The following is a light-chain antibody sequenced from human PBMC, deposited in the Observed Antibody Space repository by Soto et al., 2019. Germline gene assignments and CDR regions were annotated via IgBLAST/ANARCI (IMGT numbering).Light chain of an antibody. CDR3: QRYNNWPLT. CDR2: DTS. J-gene: IGKJ4*01. Sequence: EIVLTQSPATLSLSPGERATLSFSASQSVSSYLAWYQQKPGQTPRLLIYDTSARATGVPARFSGSRSGPEFTLTINSLQSEDFAIYYCQRYNNWPLTFGGGTKVDIK. V-gene: IGKV3-15*01. CDR1: QSVSSY.